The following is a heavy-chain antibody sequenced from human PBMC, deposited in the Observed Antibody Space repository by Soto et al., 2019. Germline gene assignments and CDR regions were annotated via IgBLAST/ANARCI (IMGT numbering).Heavy chain of an antibody. Sequence: QVQLVESGGGVVQPGRSLRLSCAASGFTFSSYGMHWVRQAPGKGLEWVAVIWYDGSNKYYADSVKGRFTISRDNSKNTLYLQMNSLRAEDTAVYYCARDHYYGSGSYRYNWFDPWGQGTLVTVSS. CDR1: GFTFSSYG. CDR2: IWYDGSNK. V-gene: IGHV3-33*01. J-gene: IGHJ5*02. CDR3: ARDHYYGSGSYRYNWFDP. D-gene: IGHD3-10*01.